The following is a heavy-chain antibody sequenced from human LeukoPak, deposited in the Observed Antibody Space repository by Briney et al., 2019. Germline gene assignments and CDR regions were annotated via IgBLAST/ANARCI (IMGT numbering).Heavy chain of an antibody. J-gene: IGHJ4*02. V-gene: IGHV3-23*01. Sequence: GGSLRLSCAASGFTFTSYAMNWVRQAPGKGLEWVSGISGSGGSTQYADPVKGRFAISRDNSKNTLFLQMNSLRAEDTALYYCAKESFIPYCYDSGGYIDYWGQGTLVTVSS. CDR3: AKESFIPYCYDSGGYIDY. CDR1: GFTFTSYA. CDR2: ISGSGGST. D-gene: IGHD3-22*01.